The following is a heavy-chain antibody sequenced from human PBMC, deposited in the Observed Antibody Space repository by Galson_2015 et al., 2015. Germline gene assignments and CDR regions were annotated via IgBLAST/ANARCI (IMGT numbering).Heavy chain of an antibody. V-gene: IGHV3-33*01. CDR2: IWYDGSNK. Sequence: SLRLSCAASGLTFSSYGMHWVRQAPGKGLEWVAVIWYDGSNKYYADSVKGRFTISRDNSKNTLYLQMNSLRAEDTAVYYCARVTQVGEWELPFVDYWGQGTLVTVSS. D-gene: IGHD1-26*01. J-gene: IGHJ4*02. CDR1: GLTFSSYG. CDR3: ARVTQVGEWELPFVDY.